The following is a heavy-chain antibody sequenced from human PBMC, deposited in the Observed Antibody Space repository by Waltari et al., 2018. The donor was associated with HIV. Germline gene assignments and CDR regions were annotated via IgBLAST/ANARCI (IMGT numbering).Heavy chain of an antibody. Sequence: QVQLQESGPGLVKPSETLSLTCTVPGGYVSSGSYYWSWIRQPPGKGLEWIGYIYYSGSTNYNPSLKSRVTISVDTSKNQFSLKLSSVTAADTAVYYCARASVVTGNWFDPWGQGTLVTVSS. V-gene: IGHV4-61*01. CDR2: IYYSGST. J-gene: IGHJ5*02. CDR3: ARASVVTGNWFDP. D-gene: IGHD2-15*01. CDR1: GGYVSSGSYY.